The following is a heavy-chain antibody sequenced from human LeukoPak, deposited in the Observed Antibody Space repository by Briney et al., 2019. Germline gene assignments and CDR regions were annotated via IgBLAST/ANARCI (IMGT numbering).Heavy chain of an antibody. CDR3: ADYGSGSYYDAFDI. D-gene: IGHD3-10*01. Sequence: SGGSLRLSCAASGFTFSSYAMHWVRQAPGKGLEWVAVISYDGSNKYYADSVKGRFTISRDNSKNTLYLQMNSLRAEDTAVYYCADYGSGSYYDAFDIWGQGTMVTVS. V-gene: IGHV3-30-3*01. CDR1: GFTFSSYA. CDR2: ISYDGSNK. J-gene: IGHJ3*02.